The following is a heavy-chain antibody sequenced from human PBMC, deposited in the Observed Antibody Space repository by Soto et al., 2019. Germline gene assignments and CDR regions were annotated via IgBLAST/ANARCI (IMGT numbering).Heavy chain of an antibody. J-gene: IGHJ5*02. Sequence: PPQTLSLTCAVAGASLGSGGRWSWVPQQAGEGMEWIAESFHGRNTNDRPSLKSRVTISVDKSQNQFSLNIYSVTAADTAVYYCARHEGWNGPDQWGQGTLVTVSS. V-gene: IGHV4-4*03. CDR3: ARHEGWNGPDQ. D-gene: IGHD3-3*01. CDR2: SFHGRNT. CDR1: GASLGSGGR.